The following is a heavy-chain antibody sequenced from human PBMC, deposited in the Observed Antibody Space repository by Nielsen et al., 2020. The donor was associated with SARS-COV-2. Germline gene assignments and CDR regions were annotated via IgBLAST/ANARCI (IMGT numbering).Heavy chain of an antibody. D-gene: IGHD5-24*01. CDR1: GGSFSSYY. CDR3: AIGGRDGYNWRAFDI. CDR2: INHSGST. Sequence: PETLSLTCAVYGGSFSSYYWSWIRQPPGKGLEWIGEINHSGSTNYNPSLKSRVTISVDTSKNQFSLKLSSVTAADTAVYYCAIGGRDGYNWRAFDIWGQGTMVTVSS. J-gene: IGHJ3*02. V-gene: IGHV4-34*01.